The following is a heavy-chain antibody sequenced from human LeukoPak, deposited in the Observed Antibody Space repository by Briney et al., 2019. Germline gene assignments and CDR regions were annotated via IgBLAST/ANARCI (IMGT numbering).Heavy chain of an antibody. J-gene: IGHJ4*02. CDR3: ARVSTGTLDY. Sequence: SSETLSLTCTVSGGPISSYYWSWIRQPPGKGLEWIGYIYYSGSTNYNPSLKSRVTISVDTSKNQFSLKLSSVTAADTAVYYCARVSTGTLDYWGQGTLVTVSS. D-gene: IGHD1-1*01. CDR2: IYYSGST. V-gene: IGHV4-59*01. CDR1: GGPISSYY.